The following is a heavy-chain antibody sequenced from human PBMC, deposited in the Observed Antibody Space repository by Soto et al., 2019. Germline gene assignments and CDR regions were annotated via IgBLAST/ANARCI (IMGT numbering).Heavy chain of an antibody. CDR3: ARDRAYYDFWSGYLGAYYYYGMDV. CDR2: INPNSGGT. D-gene: IGHD3-3*01. Sequence: GASVKVSCKASGSTFTGYYMHWVRQAPGQGLEWMGWINPNSGGTNYAQKFQGRVTMTRDTSISTAYMELSRLRSDDTAVYYCARDRAYYDFWSGYLGAYYYYGMDVWGQGTTVTVSS. J-gene: IGHJ6*02. CDR1: GSTFTGYY. V-gene: IGHV1-2*02.